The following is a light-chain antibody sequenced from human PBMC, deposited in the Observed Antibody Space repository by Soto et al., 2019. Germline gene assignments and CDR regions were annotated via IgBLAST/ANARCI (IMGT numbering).Light chain of an antibody. CDR1: SSDVGGYNY. CDR3: SSFTTRSTLV. CDR2: DVS. V-gene: IGLV2-14*03. J-gene: IGLJ2*01. Sequence: QSVLTQPASVSGSPGQSITISCIGTSSDVGGYNYVSWYQHHPGKAPKLMIYDVSNRPSGVSNRFSGSKSGNTASLTISGLQAEDEADYYCSSFTTRSTLVFGGGTKLTVL.